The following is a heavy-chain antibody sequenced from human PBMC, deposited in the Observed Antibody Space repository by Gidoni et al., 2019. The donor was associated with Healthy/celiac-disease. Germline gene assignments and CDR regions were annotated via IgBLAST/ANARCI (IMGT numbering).Heavy chain of an antibody. Sequence: QVQLVESGGGVVQPGRSLRLSCAASGFTFSSYGMHWVRQAPGKGLEWVAVIWYDGSNKYYADSVKGRFTISRDNSKNTLYLQMNSLRAEDTAVYYCAREAVPAARWFDPWGQGTLVTVSS. D-gene: IGHD6-19*01. CDR3: AREAVPAARWFDP. CDR1: GFTFSSYG. CDR2: IWYDGSNK. J-gene: IGHJ5*02. V-gene: IGHV3-33*01.